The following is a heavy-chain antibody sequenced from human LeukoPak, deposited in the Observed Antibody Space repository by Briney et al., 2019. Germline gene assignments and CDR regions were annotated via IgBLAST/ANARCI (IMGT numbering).Heavy chain of an antibody. J-gene: IGHJ6*02. CDR2: IDWDDDK. CDR3: ARTGIAATYGMDV. V-gene: IGHV2-70*18. D-gene: IGHD6-13*01. Sequence: TLSLTCTVSGGSISSYYWSWIRQPPGKALEWLALIDWDDDKYYSTSLKTRLTISKDTSKNQVVLTMTNMDPVDTATYYCARTGIAATYGMDVWGQGTTVTVSS. CDR1: GGSISSYY.